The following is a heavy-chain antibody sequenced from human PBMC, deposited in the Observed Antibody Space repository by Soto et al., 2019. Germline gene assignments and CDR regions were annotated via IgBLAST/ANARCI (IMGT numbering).Heavy chain of an antibody. V-gene: IGHV3-73*01. Sequence: RLSCAASGFTFGASALQWVRQASGKGLEWLGRIGSKGETYATAYAASVKGRFTISRDDSKNTAYLQIDSLAAEDTGVYHCQRLGGDGFPPVDYWGREPWSPSPQ. CDR2: IGSKGETYAT. CDR3: QRLGGDGFPPVDY. D-gene: IGHD2-21*01. J-gene: IGHJ4*02. CDR1: GFTFGASA.